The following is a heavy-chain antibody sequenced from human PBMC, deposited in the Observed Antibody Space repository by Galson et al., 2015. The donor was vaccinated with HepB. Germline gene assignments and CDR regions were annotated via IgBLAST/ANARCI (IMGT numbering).Heavy chain of an antibody. Sequence: SLRLSCAASGFTFSSSDMSWVRQAPGKGLDWVSFIGSSGGSTHYRDSVRGRFTISRDNSKNTLYLQMNSLRAEDTAAYFCAKHLEQNYWYFELWGRGTLVTVSS. CDR2: IGSSGGST. V-gene: IGHV3-23*01. CDR1: GFTFSSSD. D-gene: IGHD1/OR15-1a*01. CDR3: AKHLEQNYWYFEL. J-gene: IGHJ2*01.